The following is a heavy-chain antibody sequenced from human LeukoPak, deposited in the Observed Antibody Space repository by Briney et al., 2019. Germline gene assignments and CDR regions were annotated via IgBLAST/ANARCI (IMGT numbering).Heavy chain of an antibody. CDR2: IHTIGST. CDR3: ARDTYYYGSGSYYFDY. D-gene: IGHD3-10*01. J-gene: IGHJ4*02. CDR1: GVSISSYY. V-gene: IGHV4-4*07. Sequence: SETLSLTCTVSGVSISSYYWSWMRHPAGKGLEWIGRIHTIGSTNYNPSLKSRVTMSVDTSKNQFSLKLSSVTAADTAVYYCARDTYYYGSGSYYFDYWGQGTLVTVSS.